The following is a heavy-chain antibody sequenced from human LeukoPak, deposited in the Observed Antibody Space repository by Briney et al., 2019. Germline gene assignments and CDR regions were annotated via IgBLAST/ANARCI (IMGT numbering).Heavy chain of an antibody. Sequence: ASVTVSCKASGYTFTEYYMHWVRQAPGQGLEWMGWINPNSGGTNYAQKFQGRVTMTRDTSISTAYMDLSRLKSDDTAVYYCAREGYGGGQDFDVWGQGTMVTVSS. D-gene: IGHD1-26*01. CDR2: INPNSGGT. CDR1: GYTFTEYY. J-gene: IGHJ3*01. V-gene: IGHV1-2*02. CDR3: AREGYGGGQDFDV.